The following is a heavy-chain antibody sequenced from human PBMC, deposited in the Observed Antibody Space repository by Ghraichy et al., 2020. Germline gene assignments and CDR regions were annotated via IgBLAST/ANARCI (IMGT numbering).Heavy chain of an antibody. D-gene: IGHD4-23*01. V-gene: IGHV4-59*01. CDR2: IFYSGST. J-gene: IGHJ4*02. CDR3: ARGRPHGGKSFYDR. CDR1: GDSINGYS. Sequence: SQTLSLTCTVSGDSINGYSWTWIRQPLGKGLECLGYIFYSGSTNYNPSLKSRVTISVDTSKNQFSLKLSYVTAADTAVYYCARGRPHGGKSFYDRWGQGILVTVSS.